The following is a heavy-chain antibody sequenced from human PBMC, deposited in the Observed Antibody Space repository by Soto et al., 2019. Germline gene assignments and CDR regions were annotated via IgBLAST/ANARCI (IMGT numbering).Heavy chain of an antibody. CDR3: ARAVLDFWSGYYTGAKDY. CDR1: GYTFTSYA. CDR2: INAGNGNT. D-gene: IGHD3-3*01. J-gene: IGHJ4*02. Sequence: QVQLVQSGAEVKKPGASVKVSCKASGYTFTSYAMHWVRQAPGQRLEWMGWINAGNGNTKYSQKFQGRVTITRDTSASTAYMELSSLRSEDTAVYYCARAVLDFWSGYYTGAKDYWGQGTLVTVSS. V-gene: IGHV1-3*01.